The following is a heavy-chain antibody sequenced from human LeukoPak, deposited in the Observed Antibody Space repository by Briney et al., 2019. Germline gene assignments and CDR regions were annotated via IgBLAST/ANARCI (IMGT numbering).Heavy chain of an antibody. CDR1: GGSISSYY. CDR3: ARQVTFGYAYAYYFDY. Sequence: SETLSLTCTVSGGSISSYYWTWIRQPPGKGLEWIGYIYYSGSSNYNPSLKSRVTISVDTSKNQFSLRLSSVTAADTAVYYCARQVTFGYAYAYYFDYWGQGTLVTVCS. D-gene: IGHD3-16*01. V-gene: IGHV4-59*08. J-gene: IGHJ4*02. CDR2: IYYSGSS.